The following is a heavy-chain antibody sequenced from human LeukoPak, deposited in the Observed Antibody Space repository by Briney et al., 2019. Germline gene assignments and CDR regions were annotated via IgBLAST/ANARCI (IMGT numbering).Heavy chain of an antibody. CDR2: IQTDDST. CDR1: GFTVSPSY. V-gene: IGHV3-66*01. Sequence: PGGSLRLSCAASGFTVSPSYMSWVRQAPGKGLEWVSVIQTDDSTNYADSVKGRFTVSRDNSKNTLYLQMNSLRVEDTAVYYCEMSGTHYVFDIWGQGTMVTISS. J-gene: IGHJ3*02. D-gene: IGHD3-10*01. CDR3: EMSGTHYVFDI.